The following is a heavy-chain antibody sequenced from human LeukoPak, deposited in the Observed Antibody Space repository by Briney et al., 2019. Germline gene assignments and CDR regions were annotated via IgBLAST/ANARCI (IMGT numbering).Heavy chain of an antibody. J-gene: IGHJ5*02. D-gene: IGHD3-3*01. Sequence: SETLSLTCTVSGGSISSYYWSWIRQPPGKGLEWIAYISDIGSINYNPSLKSRVTISLDTSKNQFSLKLSSVTAADTAVYYCARDRPYDFWSGFNVYSWFDPWGQGTLVTVSS. V-gene: IGHV4-59*12. CDR3: ARDRPYDFWSGFNVYSWFDP. CDR2: ISDIGSI. CDR1: GGSISSYY.